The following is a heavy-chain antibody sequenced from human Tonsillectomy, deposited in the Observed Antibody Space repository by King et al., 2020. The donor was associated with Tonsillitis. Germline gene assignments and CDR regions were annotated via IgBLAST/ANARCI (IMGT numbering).Heavy chain of an antibody. V-gene: IGHV3-23*04. Sequence: VQLVESGGGLEQPGGSLRLSCAASGFTFSSYAMNWVRQAPGKGLEWVSGISGSGGSTYYADSVKGRFTISRDNSKNTLYLQMNSLRAEDTAVYYCAKGGGVNDYGDYQRYYYMDVWGKGTTVTVSS. D-gene: IGHD4-17*01. J-gene: IGHJ6*03. CDR1: GFTFSSYA. CDR3: AKGGGVNDYGDYQRYYYMDV. CDR2: ISGSGGST.